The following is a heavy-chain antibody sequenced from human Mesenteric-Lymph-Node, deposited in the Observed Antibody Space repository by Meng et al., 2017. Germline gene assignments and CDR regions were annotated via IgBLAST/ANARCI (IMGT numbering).Heavy chain of an antibody. CDR3: ARDNAEKSNYGDYVVYYYGMDV. D-gene: IGHD4-17*01. J-gene: IGHJ6*02. CDR2: ISSSSTYI. CDR1: GFTFSTYS. V-gene: IGHV3-21*01. Sequence: GESLKISCAASGFTFSTYSMNWVRQAPGKGLEWVSSISSSSTYIYYADSVKGRFTISRDNAKNSLYLQMNSLGAEDTAVYYCARDNAEKSNYGDYVVYYYGMDVWGQGTTVTVSS.